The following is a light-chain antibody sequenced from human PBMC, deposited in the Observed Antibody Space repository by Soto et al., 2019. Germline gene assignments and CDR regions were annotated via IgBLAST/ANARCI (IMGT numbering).Light chain of an antibody. CDR1: QSISAY. CDR3: QQSYSTPYT. J-gene: IGKJ2*01. Sequence: DIQMTQSPSSLSEYVGARVTITCRASQSISAYLNWYQQKPGKAPNLLIYAASSLQSGVPSRFSGSGSGTDFTLTISSLQPDDFATYYCQQSYSTPYTFGQWTKLEIK. CDR2: AAS. V-gene: IGKV1-39*01.